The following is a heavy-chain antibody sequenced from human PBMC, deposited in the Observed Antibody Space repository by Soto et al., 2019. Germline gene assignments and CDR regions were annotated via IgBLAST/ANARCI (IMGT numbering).Heavy chain of an antibody. CDR2: VYYTGST. CDR3: ARSVAVPGAHIDY. J-gene: IGHJ4*02. V-gene: IGHV4-59*01. D-gene: IGHD6-19*01. Sequence: SETLSLTCSVSGGSISGSYWSWIRQSPGKGLEWLGYVYYTGSTNYSPSLRSRVSITVDTSKNEFSLRLSSVTAADTAVYFCARSVAVPGAHIDYWGQGTQVTVSS. CDR1: GGSISGSY.